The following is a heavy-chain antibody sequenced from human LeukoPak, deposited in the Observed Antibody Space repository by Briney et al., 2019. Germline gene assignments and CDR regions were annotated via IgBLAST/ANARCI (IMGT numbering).Heavy chain of an antibody. CDR2: ISYDGSDK. J-gene: IGHJ4*02. V-gene: IGHV3-30*18. Sequence: PGGSLRLSCAASGFTFSTYGMHWVRQAPGKGLEWVAVISYDGSDKYYADSVKGRFTISRDNSKNTLYLQMNSLRAEDTAVFYCAKDQANHNWNPTHFDFWGQGTLVTVSS. D-gene: IGHD1-20*01. CDR3: AKDQANHNWNPTHFDF. CDR1: GFTFSTYG.